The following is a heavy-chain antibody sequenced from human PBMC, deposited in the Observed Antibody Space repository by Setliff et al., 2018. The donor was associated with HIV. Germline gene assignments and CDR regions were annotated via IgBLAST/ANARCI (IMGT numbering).Heavy chain of an antibody. J-gene: IGHJ4*02. Sequence: PSETLSLTCSVSGGSIYSGSYYWGWIRQPPGKGLEWIGSMYYSGTTYYNPSLKSRVTISVDTSKNQFSLKLSSVTAADTAVYYCAADISGYTFDYWGQGTLVTV. CDR1: GGSIYSGSYY. CDR3: AADISGYTFDY. CDR2: MYYSGTT. D-gene: IGHD3-22*01. V-gene: IGHV4-39*07.